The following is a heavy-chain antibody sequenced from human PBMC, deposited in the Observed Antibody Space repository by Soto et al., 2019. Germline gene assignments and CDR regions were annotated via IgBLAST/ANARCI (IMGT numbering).Heavy chain of an antibody. D-gene: IGHD1-1*01. Sequence: QAQLMQSGAEVKEPGSSVKVSCKASGGTFSGYAISWVRQAPGQGLEWLGGIIPIFGITNYAQKFQNRLTMAADETSATVYMDLRSLASEDSAIYYCARDPRSITGTTSSEGFQHWGQGTLVSVS. CDR3: ARDPRSITGTTSSEGFQH. V-gene: IGHV1-69*01. J-gene: IGHJ1*01. CDR1: GGTFSGYA. CDR2: IIPIFGIT.